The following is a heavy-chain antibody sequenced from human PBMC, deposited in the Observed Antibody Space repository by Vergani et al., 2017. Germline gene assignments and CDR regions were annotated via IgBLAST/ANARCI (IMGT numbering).Heavy chain of an antibody. CDR2: FDPEDGET. D-gene: IGHD6-6*01. V-gene: IGHV1-24*01. CDR3: ATDRLATGSYSSSVL. CDR1: GYTPTELS. Sequence: QVQLVQSGAEVKKPGASVKVSCKVSGYTPTELSMHSVRQAPGKGLEWMGGFDPEDGETIYAQKFQGRVTMTEDTATDTACMELSSLRSEDTAVYYCATDRLATGSYSSSVLWGQGTLVTVSS. J-gene: IGHJ4*02.